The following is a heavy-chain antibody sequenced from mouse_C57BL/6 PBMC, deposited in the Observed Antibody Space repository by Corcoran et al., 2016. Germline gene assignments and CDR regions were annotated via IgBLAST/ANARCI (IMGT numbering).Heavy chain of an antibody. CDR1: GYAFSSYW. D-gene: IGHD1-1*01. J-gene: IGHJ1*03. V-gene: IGHV1-80*01. Sequence: QVQLQQSGAELVKPGASVKISCKASGYAFSSYWMNWVKQRPGKGLEWIGQIYPGDGDTNYNGKFKGKATLTADKSSSTAYMQLSSLTSEDSAVYFWARSGAGSGYFDVWGTGTTVTVSS. CDR2: IYPGDGDT. CDR3: ARSGAGSGYFDV.